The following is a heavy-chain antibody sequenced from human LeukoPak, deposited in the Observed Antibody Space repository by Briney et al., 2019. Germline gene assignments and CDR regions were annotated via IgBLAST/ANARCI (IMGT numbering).Heavy chain of an antibody. CDR2: IYYSGST. V-gene: IGHV4-59*01. D-gene: IGHD1-26*01. Sequence: SETLSLTCTVSGGSISSYYWSWIRQPPGKGLEWIGYIYYSGSTNYNPSLKSRVTISVDTSKNQFSLKLSSVTAADTAVYYCARDKGSYYRAFDIWGQGTMVTVSS. J-gene: IGHJ3*02. CDR1: GGSISSYY. CDR3: ARDKGSYYRAFDI.